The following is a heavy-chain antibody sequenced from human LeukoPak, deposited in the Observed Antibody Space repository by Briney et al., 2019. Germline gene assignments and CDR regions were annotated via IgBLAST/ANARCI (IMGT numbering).Heavy chain of an antibody. CDR3: ARSMAMVRGFDY. CDR1: GFTFDDYG. V-gene: IGHV3-20*04. J-gene: IGHJ4*02. CDR2: INWNGGST. Sequence: PGGSLRLSCAASGFTFDDYGVSWVRQAPGKGLEWVSGINWNGGSTGYADSVKGRFTISRDNAKNSLYLQMNSLRAEDTALYYCARSMAMVRGFDYWGQGTLVTASS. D-gene: IGHD3-10*01.